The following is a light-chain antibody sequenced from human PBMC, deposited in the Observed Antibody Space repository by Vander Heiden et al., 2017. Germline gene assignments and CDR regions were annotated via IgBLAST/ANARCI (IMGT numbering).Light chain of an antibody. CDR1: QSISNW. J-gene: IGKJ2*01. V-gene: IGKV1-5*03. Sequence: DIQMTPSPSTLSASVGDRVTITCRASQSISNWLAWYQQKPGKAPKLLIYKASTLESGVPSRFSGSGSGTEFTLTISSLQPDDFATYYCQQYNPYSPYTFGQGTKLEIK. CDR3: QQYNPYSPYT. CDR2: KAS.